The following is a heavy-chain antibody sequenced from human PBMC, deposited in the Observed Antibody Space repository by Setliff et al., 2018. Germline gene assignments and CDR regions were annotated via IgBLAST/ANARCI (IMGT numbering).Heavy chain of an antibody. V-gene: IGHV1-3*01. CDR2: INAGNGNT. J-gene: IGHJ4*02. CDR3: ARVRLGLPMVDY. D-gene: IGHD5-18*01. Sequence: ASVKVSCKASGYIFTYYAIHWVRQAPEQRLEWMGWINAGNGNTKYSQKFQGRVTITRDTSASTAYMELRSLRSDDTAVYYCARVRLGLPMVDYWGQGTLVTVSS. CDR1: GYIFTYYA.